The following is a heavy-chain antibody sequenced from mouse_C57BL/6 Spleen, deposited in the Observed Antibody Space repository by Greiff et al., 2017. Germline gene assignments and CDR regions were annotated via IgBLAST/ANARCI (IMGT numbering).Heavy chain of an antibody. CDR3: ARGGLRLYYAMDY. Sequence: VQLQQPGAELVKPRASVKMSCKASGYTFTSYWITWVKQRPGQGLEWIGDIYPGSGSTNYNEKFKSKATLTVDTSSSTAYMQLSSLTSEDSAVYYCARGGLRLYYAMDYWGQGTSVTVSS. CDR1: GYTFTSYW. J-gene: IGHJ4*01. D-gene: IGHD2-4*01. CDR2: IYPGSGST. V-gene: IGHV1-55*01.